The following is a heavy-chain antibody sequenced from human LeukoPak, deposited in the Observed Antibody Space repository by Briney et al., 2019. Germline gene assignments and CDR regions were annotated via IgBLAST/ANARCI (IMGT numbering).Heavy chain of an antibody. Sequence: GGSLRLSCAASGFTFTSYSMNWVRQAPGKGLEWVSTISGGGGSTYYADSVKGRFTISRDNSKNTLYLQVNSLRAEDTAVYYCARMEKFYYGSGGFSPPLMDVWGQGTTVIVSS. D-gene: IGHD3-10*01. J-gene: IGHJ6*02. CDR3: ARMEKFYYGSGGFSPPLMDV. CDR1: GFTFTSYS. V-gene: IGHV3-23*01. CDR2: ISGGGGST.